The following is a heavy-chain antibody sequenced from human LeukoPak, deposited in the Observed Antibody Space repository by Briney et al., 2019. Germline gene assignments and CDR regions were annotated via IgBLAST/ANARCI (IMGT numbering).Heavy chain of an antibody. D-gene: IGHD2-2*01. CDR1: GGSISSYY. CDR3: ARGCGSTSCYAADY. Sequence: SETLSLTCTVSGGSISSYYWSWIRQPPGKGLEWIGYIHYSGSTNYNPSLKSRVTISVDTSKNQFSLKLSSVTAVDTAVYYCARGCGSTSCYAADYWGQGTLVTVSS. CDR2: IHYSGST. V-gene: IGHV4-59*01. J-gene: IGHJ4*02.